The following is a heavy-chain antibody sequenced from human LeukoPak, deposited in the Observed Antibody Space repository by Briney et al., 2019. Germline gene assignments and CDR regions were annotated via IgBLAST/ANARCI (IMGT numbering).Heavy chain of an antibody. CDR1: GDSISSGSYC. D-gene: IGHD5-18*01. CDR3: ARAGRGYNYGYVPSELDYYYYLYV. Sequence: SETLSLTCTVSGDSISSGSYCWSWIRQPAGKGLEWIGHMYTSGSTNYNPSPKSRVTISVDTSKNQFSLKLSSVTAADTAVYYCARAGRGYNYGYVPSELDYYYYLYVWGKGTTVTVSS. CDR2: MYTSGST. V-gene: IGHV4-61*09. J-gene: IGHJ6*03.